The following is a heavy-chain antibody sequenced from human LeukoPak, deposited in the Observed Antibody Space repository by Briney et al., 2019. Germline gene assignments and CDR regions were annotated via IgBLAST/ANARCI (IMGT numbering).Heavy chain of an antibody. Sequence: PGGSLRLSCAASGITFTNNWMSWVRQAPGKGLEWVGRIKSINEGGTTDYASPVKGRFTISRDDSKNTLYLQMNSLKTEDTAMYYCTTGGGTMDFWGQGTLVTVSS. CDR1: GITFTNNW. D-gene: IGHD1-26*01. J-gene: IGHJ4*02. CDR3: TTGGGTMDF. V-gene: IGHV3-15*01. CDR2: IKSINEGGTT.